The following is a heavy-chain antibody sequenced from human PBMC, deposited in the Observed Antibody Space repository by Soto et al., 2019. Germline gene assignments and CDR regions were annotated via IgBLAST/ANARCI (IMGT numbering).Heavy chain of an antibody. J-gene: IGHJ4*02. CDR1: GFTVSTKY. D-gene: IGHD2-15*01. CDR2: IYSGGST. CDR3: AGDPWAADY. Sequence: QPGGSLRLSCAASGFTVSTKYMSWVRQAPGKGLEWVSVIYSGGSTFYADSVRGRFTISRDNSKNTVNLQMNSLRAEDTAVYYCAGDPWAADYWGQGTLVTVS. V-gene: IGHV3-66*01.